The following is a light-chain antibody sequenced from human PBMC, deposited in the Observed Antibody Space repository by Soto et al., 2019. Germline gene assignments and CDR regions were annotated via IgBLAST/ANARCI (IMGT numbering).Light chain of an antibody. CDR2: SYN. J-gene: IGLJ1*01. CDR3: AAWDDSLNGYV. Sequence: QSVLTQLPSASGTPGQRVTISCSGSSSNIATNTVIWYQQLPGTAPKLLIFSYNQRPSGVPDRFSGSKSGTSASLAISGLQSEDEAHYYCAAWDDSLNGYVFGTGTKVTVL. CDR1: SSNIATNT. V-gene: IGLV1-44*01.